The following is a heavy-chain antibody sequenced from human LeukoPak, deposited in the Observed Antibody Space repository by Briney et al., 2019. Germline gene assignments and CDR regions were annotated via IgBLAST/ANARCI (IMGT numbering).Heavy chain of an antibody. Sequence: GGSLRLSCAASGFTFSSYGMSWVRQAPGKGREWVSAISGSGGSTYYADSVKGRFTISRDNSKNTLYLQMNSLRAEDTAVYYCAREIVGRYFDLWGQGTPVTVSS. CDR3: AREIVGRYFDL. V-gene: IGHV3-23*01. CDR2: ISGSGGST. J-gene: IGHJ4*02. D-gene: IGHD2/OR15-2a*01. CDR1: GFTFSSYG.